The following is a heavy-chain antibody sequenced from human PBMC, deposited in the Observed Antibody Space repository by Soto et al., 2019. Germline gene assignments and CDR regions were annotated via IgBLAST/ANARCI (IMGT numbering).Heavy chain of an antibody. CDR1: GYTFTSYD. V-gene: IGHV1-8*01. CDR3: ARGPPYYDYIWGSYRYTGDYYYYMDV. D-gene: IGHD3-16*02. J-gene: IGHJ6*03. CDR2: MNPNSGNT. Sequence: ASVKVSCKASGYTFTSYDINWVRQATGQGLEWMGWMNPNSGNTGYAQKFQGRVIMTRNTSISTAYMELSSLRSEDTAVYYCARGPPYYDYIWGSYRYTGDYYYYMDVWGKGTTVTVSS.